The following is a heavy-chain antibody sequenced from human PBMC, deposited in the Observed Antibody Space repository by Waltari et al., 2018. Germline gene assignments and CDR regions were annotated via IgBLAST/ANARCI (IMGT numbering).Heavy chain of an antibody. CDR1: GFTFSSYG. J-gene: IGHJ6*03. V-gene: IGHV3-33*08. CDR2: IWYDGSNK. CDR3: AKPSQPYYYYYYMDV. D-gene: IGHD2-2*01. Sequence: QVQLVESGGGVVQPGRSLRLSCAASGFTFSSYGMHWVRQAHGKGLEWVAVIWYDGSNKYYADSVKGRFTISRDNSKNTLYLQMNSLRAEDTAVYYCAKPSQPYYYYYYMDVWGKGTTVTVSS.